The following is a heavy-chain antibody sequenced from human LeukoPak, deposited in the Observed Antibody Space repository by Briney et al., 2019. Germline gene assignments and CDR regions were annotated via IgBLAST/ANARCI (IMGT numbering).Heavy chain of an antibody. V-gene: IGHV4-31*03. J-gene: IGHJ4*02. Sequence: SQTLSLTCTVSGGSISSGGYYWSWIRQHPGKGLEWIAYIYYSGSTYYNPSLKSRVTISVDTSKNQFSLKLSSVTAADTAVYYCARTLADYYDSSGYLDYWGQGTLVTVSS. D-gene: IGHD3-22*01. CDR2: IYYSGST. CDR1: GGSISSGGYY. CDR3: ARTLADYYDSSGYLDY.